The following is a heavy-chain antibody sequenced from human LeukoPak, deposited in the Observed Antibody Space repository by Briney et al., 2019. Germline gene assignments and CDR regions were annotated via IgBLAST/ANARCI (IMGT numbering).Heavy chain of an antibody. V-gene: IGHV3-30-3*01. CDR3: ARDLDDSSGYSLSDY. J-gene: IGHJ4*02. D-gene: IGHD3-22*01. Sequence: PGGSLRLSCAASGFTFSSYAMHWVRQAPGKGLEWVAVISYDGSNKYYADSVKDRFTISRDNSKNTLYLQMNSLRAEDTAVYYCARDLDDSSGYSLSDYWGQGTLVTVSS. CDR2: ISYDGSNK. CDR1: GFTFSSYA.